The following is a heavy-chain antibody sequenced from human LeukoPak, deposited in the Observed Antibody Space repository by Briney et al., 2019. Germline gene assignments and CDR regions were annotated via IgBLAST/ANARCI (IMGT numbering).Heavy chain of an antibody. CDR2: LRYDGSNK. J-gene: IGHJ4*02. Sequence: HPGGSLRLSCAASGFTFNSYGMHWVRQAPGKGLEWVAFLRYDGSNKYHADSVKGRFTISRDNSKNTLYLRMNSLRAEDTAVYYCAKDQGRIQLYLLPYFDFWGRGTLVTVSS. CDR1: GFTFNSYG. V-gene: IGHV3-30*02. CDR3: AKDQGRIQLYLLPYFDF. D-gene: IGHD5-18*01.